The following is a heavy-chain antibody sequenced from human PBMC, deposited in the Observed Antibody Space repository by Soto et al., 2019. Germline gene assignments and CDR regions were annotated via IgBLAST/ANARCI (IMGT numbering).Heavy chain of an antibody. V-gene: IGHV1-69*13. Sequence: ASVKLSCKASGGTFSSYAISWVRQAPGQGLEWMGGIIPIFGTANYAQKFQGRVTITADESTSTAYMGLSSLRSEDTAVYYCAREDSYGLRGFDYWGQGTLVTVSS. CDR1: GGTFSSYA. CDR3: AREDSYGLRGFDY. J-gene: IGHJ4*02. CDR2: IIPIFGTA. D-gene: IGHD5-18*01.